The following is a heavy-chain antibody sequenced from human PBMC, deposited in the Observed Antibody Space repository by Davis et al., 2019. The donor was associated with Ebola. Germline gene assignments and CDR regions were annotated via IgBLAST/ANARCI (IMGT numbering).Heavy chain of an antibody. CDR3: ASDVRGLLWFGESMD. D-gene: IGHD3-10*01. CDR2: ISSSINFI. V-gene: IGHV3-21*01. J-gene: IGHJ4*02. CDR1: GFNFRTYS. Sequence: PGGSLRLSCEASGFNFRTYSMNWVRQAPGKGLEWVSSISSSINFIYYAESVKGRFTISRDNAKNSLYLQMNSLRDEDTAVYFCASDVRGLLWFGESMDWGRGTLVTVSS.